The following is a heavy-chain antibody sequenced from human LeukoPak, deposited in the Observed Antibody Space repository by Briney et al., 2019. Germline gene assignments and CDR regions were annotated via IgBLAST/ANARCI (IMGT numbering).Heavy chain of an antibody. CDR2: IYYSGST. Sequence: SETLSLTCTVSGGSISSSSYYWGWIRQPPGKGLEWIGSIYYSGSTNYNPSLKSRVTISVDKSKNQFSLKLSSVTAADTAVYYCARDDYYGSGLFDYWGQGTLVTVSS. D-gene: IGHD3-10*01. V-gene: IGHV4-39*07. J-gene: IGHJ4*02. CDR3: ARDDYYGSGLFDY. CDR1: GGSISSSSYY.